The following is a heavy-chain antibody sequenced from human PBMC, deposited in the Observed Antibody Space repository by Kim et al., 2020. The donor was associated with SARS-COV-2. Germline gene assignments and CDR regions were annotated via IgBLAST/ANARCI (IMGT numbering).Heavy chain of an antibody. CDR3: AKRRQTGGTMEY. V-gene: IGHV3-23*01. Sequence: GGSLRLSCTASGYTFDTYAMSWARQAPGKGLEWVSGINGRGDKTYYADSVKGRFTTSRDNSKDTLYLQMTSLSAEDTAIYYCAKRRQTGGTMEYWGQGTLVTVSS. CDR1: GYTFDTYA. CDR2: INGRGDKT. D-gene: IGHD1-7*01. J-gene: IGHJ4*02.